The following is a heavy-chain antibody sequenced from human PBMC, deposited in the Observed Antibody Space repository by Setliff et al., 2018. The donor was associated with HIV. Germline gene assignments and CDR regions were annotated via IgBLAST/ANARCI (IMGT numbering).Heavy chain of an antibody. Sequence: GSLRLSCSGSGLIFSNYSMNWVRQAPGGGLEWVSCISGSTIYKYYSDSVKGRFTISRDNAQNSLFLQMNSLRVEDTAVYYCARDPFLAQGFWSGYYSDYWGQGTLVTVSS. CDR2: ISGSTIYK. CDR3: ARDPFLAQGFWSGYYSDY. J-gene: IGHJ4*02. V-gene: IGHV3-21*01. CDR1: GLIFSNYS. D-gene: IGHD3-3*01.